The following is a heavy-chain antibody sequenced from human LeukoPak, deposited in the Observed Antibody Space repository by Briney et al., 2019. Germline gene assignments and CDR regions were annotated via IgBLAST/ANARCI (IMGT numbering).Heavy chain of an antibody. V-gene: IGHV1-2*02. CDR3: ARDGGYYYGSGSYYSWYYYYMDV. CDR1: GYTFTGYY. Sequence: VASVKVSCKASGYTFTGYYMHWVRQAPGQGLEWMGWINPNSGGTNYAQKFQDRVTMTRDMSTSTVYMELSSLRSEDTAVYYCARDGGYYYGSGSYYSWYYYYMDVWGKGTTVTVSS. J-gene: IGHJ6*03. D-gene: IGHD3-10*01. CDR2: INPNSGGT.